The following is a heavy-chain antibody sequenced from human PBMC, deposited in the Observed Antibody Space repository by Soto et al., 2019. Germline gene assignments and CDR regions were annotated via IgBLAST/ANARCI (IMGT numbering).Heavy chain of an antibody. J-gene: IGHJ3*02. CDR3: ARDQTKWLTDAFDI. Sequence: HVQLVQSGAEVKKPGASLKVSCKASGYTFISYGVSWLRQAPGQGLEWLGWISPYNGNTNYAQKFQGRSTMTTDTSTSTVYMDLRSLRTDDRAGYYCARDQTKWLTDAFDIWGQGTMVVVSS. V-gene: IGHV1-18*01. CDR1: GYTFISYG. D-gene: IGHD5-12*01. CDR2: ISPYNGNT.